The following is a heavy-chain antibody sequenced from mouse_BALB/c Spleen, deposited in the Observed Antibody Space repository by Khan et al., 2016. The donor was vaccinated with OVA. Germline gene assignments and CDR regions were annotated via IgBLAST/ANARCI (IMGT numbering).Heavy chain of an antibody. CDR1: GFTFSSYG. CDR3: ARMARTIN. V-gene: IGHV5-6-3*01. CDR2: INSNGGST. J-gene: IGHJ2*01. Sequence: EVKLVESGGGLLQPGGSLKLSCAASGFTFSSYGMSWVRQTPDKRLELVATINSNGGSTYYPDSVKGRFTISRDNAKNTLYLQMSSLKSEDTAMYYCARMARTINWGQGTTLTVSS.